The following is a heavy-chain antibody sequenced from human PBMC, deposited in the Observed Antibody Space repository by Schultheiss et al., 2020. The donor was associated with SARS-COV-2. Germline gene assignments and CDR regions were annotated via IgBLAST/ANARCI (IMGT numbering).Heavy chain of an antibody. Sequence: GESLKISCVVSGFTFSAYEMSWVRRAPGKGLECVSSLSRNGDTAFYADSVKGRFTISRDNSRNTIYLQMNSLRAEDSAVYYCAKDLWFWAAADYWGQGTLVTVSS. V-gene: IGHV3-23*01. D-gene: IGHD2-21*01. CDR1: GFTFSAYE. CDR2: LSRNGDTA. J-gene: IGHJ4*02. CDR3: AKDLWFWAAADY.